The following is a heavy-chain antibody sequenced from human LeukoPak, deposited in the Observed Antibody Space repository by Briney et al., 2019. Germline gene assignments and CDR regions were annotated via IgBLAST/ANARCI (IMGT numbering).Heavy chain of an antibody. CDR1: GYTFTDYY. J-gene: IGHJ5*02. CDR2: INPNICDT. V-gene: IGHV1-2*02. CDR3: ARSNYGGQGAGDNWFDP. D-gene: IGHD4/OR15-4a*01. Sequence: ASVKVSCKASGYTFTDYYVHWVRQAPGQGLEWMGWINPNICDTNYAQRFQGRVTMTRDTSTSAAYMDLSSLTSDDTAVYFCARSNYGGQGAGDNWFDPWGQGTLVTVSS.